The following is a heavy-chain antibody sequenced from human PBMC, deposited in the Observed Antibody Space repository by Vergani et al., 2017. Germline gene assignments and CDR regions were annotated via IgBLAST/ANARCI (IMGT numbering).Heavy chain of an antibody. CDR3: TRRIAVAGPNWFDP. D-gene: IGHD6-19*01. CDR2: IRSKANSYAT. Sequence: EVQLVESGGGLVQPGGSLKLSCAASGFTFSGSAMHWVRPASGKGLEWVGRIRSKANSYATAYAASVKGRFTISRDDSKNTAYLQMNSLKTDDTAVYYCTRRIAVAGPNWFDPWGQGTLVTVSS. V-gene: IGHV3-73*02. CDR1: GFTFSGSA. J-gene: IGHJ5*02.